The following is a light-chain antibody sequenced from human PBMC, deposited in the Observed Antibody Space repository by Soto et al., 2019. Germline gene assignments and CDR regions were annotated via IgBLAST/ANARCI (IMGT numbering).Light chain of an antibody. V-gene: IGLV2-14*03. J-gene: IGLJ1*01. CDR2: DVT. Sequence: QLVLTQPASVSGSPGQLITISCTGTSSDVGGFNYVSWYQQHPGKAPKLMIYDVTNRPSGVSYRFSGSKSGTTASLTISGLQAEDEAEYYCNSYTSSSTYVFGTGTKVTVL. CDR3: NSYTSSSTYV. CDR1: SSDVGGFNY.